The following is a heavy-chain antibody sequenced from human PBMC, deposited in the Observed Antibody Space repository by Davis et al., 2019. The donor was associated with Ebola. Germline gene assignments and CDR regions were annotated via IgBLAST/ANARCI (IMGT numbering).Heavy chain of an antibody. CDR2: ILSDGINT. CDR1: GFTFSSYT. Sequence: GGSLRLSCSASGFTFSSYTMHWVRQAPGKGLEWVSAILSDGINTYYADSVTGRFTISRDNSKNIPYLQMSSLRAEDTAVYYCVKGIVGTAKVYWGQGTLVTVSS. CDR3: VKGIVGTAKVY. V-gene: IGHV3-64D*08. J-gene: IGHJ4*02. D-gene: IGHD1-26*01.